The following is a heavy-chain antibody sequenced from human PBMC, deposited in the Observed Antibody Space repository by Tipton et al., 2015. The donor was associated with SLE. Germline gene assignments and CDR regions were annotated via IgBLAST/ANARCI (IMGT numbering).Heavy chain of an antibody. CDR2: INHSGST. V-gene: IGHV4-34*01. D-gene: IGHD4-11*01. CDR1: GGSFSGYY. J-gene: IGHJ6*02. CDR3: ARDGATLFYSNYYYGMDV. Sequence: TLSLTCAVYGGSFSGYYWSWIRQPPGKGLEWIGEINHSGSTNYNPSLKSRVTISVDTSKNQFSLKLSSVTAADTAVYYCARDGATLFYSNYYYGMDVWGQGTTVTVSS.